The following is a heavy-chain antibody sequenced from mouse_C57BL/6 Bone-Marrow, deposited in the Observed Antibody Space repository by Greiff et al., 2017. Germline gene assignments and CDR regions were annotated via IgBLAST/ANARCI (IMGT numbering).Heavy chain of an antibody. CDR3: ARDNNYFGSSGAY. D-gene: IGHD1-1*01. V-gene: IGHV5-4*01. CDR1: GFTFSSYA. J-gene: IGHJ3*01. Sequence: EVHLVESGGGLVKPGGSLKLSCAASGFTFSSYAMSWVRQTPEKRLEWVATISDGGSYTYYPDNVKGRFTISRDNAKNNLYLQMSHLKSEDTAMYYCARDNNYFGSSGAYWGQGTLVTVSA. CDR2: ISDGGSYT.